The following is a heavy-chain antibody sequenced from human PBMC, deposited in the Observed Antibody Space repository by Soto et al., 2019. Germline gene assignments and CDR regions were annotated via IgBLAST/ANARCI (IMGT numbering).Heavy chain of an antibody. CDR3: ARRERAAGTDWWFDP. J-gene: IGHJ5*02. Sequence: PSETLSLTCTVSGGSISSSSFHWGWIRQPPGKGLERIGSIYNSGSTYYSPSLKSRVTISVDTSKYQFSLKLSSVTAADTFLYYCARRERAAGTDWWFDPWGQGTLVTVSS. CDR1: GGSISSSSFH. CDR2: IYNSGST. V-gene: IGHV4-39*01. D-gene: IGHD6-13*01.